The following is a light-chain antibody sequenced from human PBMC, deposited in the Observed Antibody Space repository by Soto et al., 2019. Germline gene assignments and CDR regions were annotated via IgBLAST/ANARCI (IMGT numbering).Light chain of an antibody. CDR2: GNS. J-gene: IGLJ1*01. CDR1: SSNIGAGYD. Sequence: QSVLTQPPSVSWAPGQRVTISCTGSSSNIGAGYDVHWYQQLPGTAPKLLSYGNSNRPSGVPDRFSGSKSGTSASLAITGLQAEYEADYYCQSYDSSLSAHYVFGTGTKVTVL. CDR3: QSYDSSLSAHYV. V-gene: IGLV1-40*01.